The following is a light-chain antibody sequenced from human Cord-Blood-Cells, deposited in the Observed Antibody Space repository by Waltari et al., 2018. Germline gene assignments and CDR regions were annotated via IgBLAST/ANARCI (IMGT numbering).Light chain of an antibody. Sequence: QSITISCTGTSSDVVSYNLVSWYQQHPGKAPKLMIYEGSKRPSGVSNRFSGSKSGNTASLTISGLQAEDEADYYCCSYAGSSTLVFGGGTKLTVL. CDR2: EGS. V-gene: IGLV2-23*01. J-gene: IGLJ3*02. CDR1: SSDVVSYNL. CDR3: CSYAGSSTLV.